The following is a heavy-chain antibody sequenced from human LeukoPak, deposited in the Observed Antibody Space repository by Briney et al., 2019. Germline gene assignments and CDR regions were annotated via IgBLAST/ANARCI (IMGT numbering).Heavy chain of an antibody. CDR2: IIPIFGTA. D-gene: IGHD3-10*01. J-gene: IGHJ4*02. Sequence: ASVKVSCKASGGTFSSYAIGWVRQAPGQGLEWMGGIIPIFGTANYAQKFQGRVTITTDESTSTAYMELSSLRSEDTAVYYCAREREGSGNFDYWGQGTLVTVSS. V-gene: IGHV1-69*05. CDR1: GGTFSSYA. CDR3: AREREGSGNFDY.